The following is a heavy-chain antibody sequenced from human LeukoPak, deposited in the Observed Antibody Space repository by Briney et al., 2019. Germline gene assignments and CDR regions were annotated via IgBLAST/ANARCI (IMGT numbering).Heavy chain of an antibody. CDR1: GGSISSAGYY. CDR2: MYYSGIT. V-gene: IGHV4-31*03. CDR3: AKKMGPNYGDFDY. J-gene: IGHJ4*02. Sequence: SETLSLTCTVSGGSISSAGYYWSWIRQHPGKGLEWIGYMYYSGITYYNPSLKSRVTISVDTSKNQFSLKLTSVTAADTAVYYCAKKMGPNYGDFDYWGQGTLVTVSS. D-gene: IGHD4-17*01.